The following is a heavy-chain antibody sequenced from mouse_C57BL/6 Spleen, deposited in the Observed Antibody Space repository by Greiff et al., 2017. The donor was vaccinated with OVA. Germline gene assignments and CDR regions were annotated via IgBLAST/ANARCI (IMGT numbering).Heavy chain of an antibody. V-gene: IGHV3-6*01. D-gene: IGHD1-1*01. CDR3: AREGDYYGSSLDY. CDR2: ISYDGSN. J-gene: IGHJ2*01. CDR1: GYSITSGYY. Sequence: EVQLQESGPGLVKPSQSLSLTCSVTGYSITSGYYWNWIRQFPGNKLEWMGYISYDGSNNYNPSLKNRISITRDTSKNQFCLKLNSVTTEDTATYYCAREGDYYGSSLDYWGQGTTLTVSS.